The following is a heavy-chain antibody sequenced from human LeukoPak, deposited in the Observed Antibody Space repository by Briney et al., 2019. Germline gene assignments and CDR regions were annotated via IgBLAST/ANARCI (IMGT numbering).Heavy chain of an antibody. V-gene: IGHV3-30*04. Sequence: GGSLRLSCAASGFTFSSYVMQWVRQVPGKGLEWVAVISSDGSNKYYTDSVKGRFTIYRDNSKNTLYLQMNSLRAEDTAVYYCARDLPGITIFGXFEYWGXXTLVTVSS. CDR3: ARDLPGITIFGXFEY. CDR1: GFTFSSYV. J-gene: IGHJ4*02. CDR2: ISSDGSNK. D-gene: IGHD3-3*01.